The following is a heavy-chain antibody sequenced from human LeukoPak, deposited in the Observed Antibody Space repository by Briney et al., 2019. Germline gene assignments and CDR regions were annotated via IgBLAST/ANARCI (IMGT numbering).Heavy chain of an antibody. CDR1: GFTFSNYA. J-gene: IGHJ3*02. CDR2: ISGSGDST. V-gene: IGHV3-23*01. D-gene: IGHD3-10*01. CDR3: AREPAIRSDAFDI. Sequence: GGSLRLSCAASGFTFSNYAMRWVRQAPGKGLEWVSGISGSGDSTYYADSVKGRFTISRDNSKNTLYLQMYSLRAEDTAVYYCAREPAIRSDAFDIWGQGTMVTVSS.